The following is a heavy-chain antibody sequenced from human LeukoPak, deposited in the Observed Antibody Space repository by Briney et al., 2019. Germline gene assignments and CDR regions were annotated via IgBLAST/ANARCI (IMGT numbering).Heavy chain of an antibody. CDR2: ISAYNGNT. Sequence: VASVKVSCKASGYTFTSYAMHWVRQAPGQRLEWMGWISAYNGNTNYAQKLQGRVTMTTDTSTSTAYMELRSLRSDDTAVYYCARAPEYDILTPHYFDYWGQGTLVTVSS. J-gene: IGHJ4*02. CDR1: GYTFTSYA. D-gene: IGHD3-9*01. CDR3: ARAPEYDILTPHYFDY. V-gene: IGHV1-18*01.